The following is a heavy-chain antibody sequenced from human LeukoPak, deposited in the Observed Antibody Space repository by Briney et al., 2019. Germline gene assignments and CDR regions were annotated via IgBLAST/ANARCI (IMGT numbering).Heavy chain of an antibody. V-gene: IGHV4-59*08. D-gene: IGHD1-26*01. J-gene: IGHJ4*02. Sequence: PSETLSLTCTVSSGSISGYYWTWIRQPPGKGLGWIGNIFYSGSTNYNPSLKSRVTISLDTSKKQFSLKLTSVTAADTAVYYCARQSYGGAYYFFGYWGQGTLVAVSS. CDR2: IFYSGST. CDR3: ARQSYGGAYYFFGY. CDR1: SGSISGYY.